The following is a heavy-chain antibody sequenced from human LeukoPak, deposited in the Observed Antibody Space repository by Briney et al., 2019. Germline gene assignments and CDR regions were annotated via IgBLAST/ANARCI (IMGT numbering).Heavy chain of an antibody. Sequence: SETLSLTCTVSGGSISSGGYYWSWIRQHPGKGLEWIGYIYYSGSTYYNPSLKSRVTISVDTSKNQFSLKLSSVTAADTAVYYCARVEWELLGFDYWGQGTLVTVSS. D-gene: IGHD1-26*01. V-gene: IGHV4-31*03. J-gene: IGHJ4*02. CDR2: IYYSGST. CDR1: GGSISSGGYY. CDR3: ARVEWELLGFDY.